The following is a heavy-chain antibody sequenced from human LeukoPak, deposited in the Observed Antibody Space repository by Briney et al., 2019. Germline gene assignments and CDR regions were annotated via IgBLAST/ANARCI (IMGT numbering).Heavy chain of an antibody. CDR3: AGGGDFWSGYYGGAV. CDR2: ISYDGNNK. CDR1: GFTFKNYA. Sequence: GRSLRLSCAASGFTFKNYAMHWVRQAPGKGLEWVAVISYDGNNKYYGDSVKGRFTISRDNSKNTLYLQMENLRAEDTAAYYCAGGGDFWSGYYGGAVWGQGTLVTVSS. V-gene: IGHV3-30-3*01. J-gene: IGHJ4*02. D-gene: IGHD3-3*01.